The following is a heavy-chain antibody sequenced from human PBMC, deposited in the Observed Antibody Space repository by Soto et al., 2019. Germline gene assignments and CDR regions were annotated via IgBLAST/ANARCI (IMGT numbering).Heavy chain of an antibody. V-gene: IGHV1-2*04. CDR3: ARETEDAFDI. CDR2: INPNSGGT. CDR1: GYTFTSYA. Sequence: GASVKVSCKASGYTFTSYAMHWVRQAPGQGLEWMGWINPNSGGTNYAQKFQGWVTMTRDTSISTAYMELSRLRSDDTAVYYCARETEDAFDIWGQGTMVTVSS. J-gene: IGHJ3*02.